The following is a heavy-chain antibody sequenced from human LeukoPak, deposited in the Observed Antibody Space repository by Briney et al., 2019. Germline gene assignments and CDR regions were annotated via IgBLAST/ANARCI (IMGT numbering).Heavy chain of an antibody. D-gene: IGHD5-18*01. Sequence: GGSLRLPCAASGFTFSSYAVSWLREAPGKGLEGVSAISGSGGRPYYEDSVKSRLTISRDNYKTTLELQMNTLRADETAVYYCARGAVKPWFLGGDAFDIWGQGTMVTVSS. V-gene: IGHV3-23*01. J-gene: IGHJ3*02. CDR3: ARGAVKPWFLGGDAFDI. CDR2: ISGSGGRP. CDR1: GFTFSSYA.